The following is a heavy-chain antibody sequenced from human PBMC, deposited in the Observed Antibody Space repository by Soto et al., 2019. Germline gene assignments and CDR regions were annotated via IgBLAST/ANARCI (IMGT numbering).Heavy chain of an antibody. Sequence: EVQLVESGGVVVQPGGSLRLTCAASGFTFDDYTMHWVRKAPGKGLEWVPLISWEGGSTYYADSVKSRFTISRDNSKNSLYLQMNSLRSEDTALYYCAKDATGPGSHWGQGTLVTVSS. CDR2: ISWEGGST. CDR1: GFTFDDYT. CDR3: AKDATGPGSH. D-gene: IGHD2-15*01. J-gene: IGHJ1*01. V-gene: IGHV3-43*01.